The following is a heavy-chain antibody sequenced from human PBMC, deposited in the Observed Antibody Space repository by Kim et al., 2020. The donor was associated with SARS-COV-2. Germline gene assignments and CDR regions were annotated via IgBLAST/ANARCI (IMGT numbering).Heavy chain of an antibody. J-gene: IGHJ4*02. CDR1: GGSISSYY. CDR2: IYYSGST. CDR3: ARWCSSTSCSYAFDY. Sequence: SETLSLTCTVSGGSISSYYWSWIRQPPGKGLEWIGYIYYSGSTNYNPSLKSRVTISVDTSKNQFSLKLSSVTAADTAVYYCARWCSSTSCSYAFDYWGQGTPVTVSS. V-gene: IGHV4-59*13. D-gene: IGHD2-2*01.